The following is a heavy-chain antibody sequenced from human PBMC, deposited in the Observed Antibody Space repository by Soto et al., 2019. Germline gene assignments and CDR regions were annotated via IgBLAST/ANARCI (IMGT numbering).Heavy chain of an antibody. CDR2: INHSGST. J-gene: IGHJ4*02. Sequence: SETLSLTCAVYGRSFSGYYWSWIRQPPGKGLEWIGEINHSGSTNYNPSLKSRVTISVDTSKNQFSLKLSSVTAADTAVYYCARGQRAVAGHEGFDYWGQGTLVTVSS. CDR1: GRSFSGYY. CDR3: ARGQRAVAGHEGFDY. V-gene: IGHV4-34*01. D-gene: IGHD6-19*01.